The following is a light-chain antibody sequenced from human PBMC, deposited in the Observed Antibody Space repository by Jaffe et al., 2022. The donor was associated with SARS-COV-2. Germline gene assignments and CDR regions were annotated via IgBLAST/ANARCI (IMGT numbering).Light chain of an antibody. Sequence: DIQMTQSPSSLSASAGDRVTITCRASQDIGNYLNWYQQKPGKAPQLLIYAASSLQSGVPSRFSGSGFGTDFTLTIRSLRPEDFASYYCQQSYIPPRTFGQGTKVEIK. J-gene: IGKJ1*01. V-gene: IGKV1-39*01. CDR2: AAS. CDR1: QDIGNY. CDR3: QQSYIPPRT.